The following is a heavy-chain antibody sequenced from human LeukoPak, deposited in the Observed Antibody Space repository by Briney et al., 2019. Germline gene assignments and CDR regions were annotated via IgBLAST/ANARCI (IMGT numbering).Heavy chain of an antibody. CDR3: AREPSRPPLQDGFDY. V-gene: IGHV1-2*02. Sequence: GASVKVSCKASGYTFTGYYMHWVRQAPGQGLEWMGWINPNSGGTNYAQKFQGRVTMTRDTSISTAYMELSRLRSDDTAVYYRAREPSRPPLQDGFDYWGQGTLVTVSS. D-gene: IGHD6-13*01. J-gene: IGHJ4*02. CDR2: INPNSGGT. CDR1: GYTFTGYY.